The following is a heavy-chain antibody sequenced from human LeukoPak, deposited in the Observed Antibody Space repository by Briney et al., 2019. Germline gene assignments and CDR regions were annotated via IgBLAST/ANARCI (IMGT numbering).Heavy chain of an antibody. D-gene: IGHD3-3*01. CDR2: ILYDGRNE. V-gene: IGHV3-30*18. CDR3: AKPPYYDFWSGLDY. J-gene: IGHJ4*02. CDR1: GFTFSTYA. Sequence: GRSLRLSCAASGFTFSTYAMHRVRQAPGKGLEWVALILYDGRNEYYAESVKGRFTISRDNSKNTLYLQMNSLRAEDTAVYYCAKPPYYDFWSGLDYWGQGTLVTVSS.